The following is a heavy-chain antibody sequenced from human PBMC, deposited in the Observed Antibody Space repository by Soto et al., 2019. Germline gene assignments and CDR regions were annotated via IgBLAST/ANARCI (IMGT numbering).Heavy chain of an antibody. CDR1: GGSISSHY. Sequence: SETLSLTCTVSGGSISSHYWSWIRQPPGKGLEWIGYIYYSGSTNYNPSLKSRVTISVDTSKNQFSLKLSSVTAADTAVYYCARGADYDILTGYYYYYYGMDVWGQGTTVTVSS. CDR2: IYYSGST. D-gene: IGHD3-9*01. J-gene: IGHJ6*02. CDR3: ARGADYDILTGYYYYYYGMDV. V-gene: IGHV4-59*11.